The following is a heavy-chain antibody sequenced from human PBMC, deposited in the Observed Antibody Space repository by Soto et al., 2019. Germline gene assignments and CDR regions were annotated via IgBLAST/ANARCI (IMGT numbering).Heavy chain of an antibody. J-gene: IGHJ6*02. Sequence: SGGSLRLSCAASGFTFSSYGMHWVRQAPGKGLEWVAVISYEGSNKYYAESVKGRFTISRDNSKNTLYLQMNSLRAEDTAVYYCAKDVVVGATTGLGDYYYYYGMDVWGQGTTVTVS. CDR2: ISYEGSNK. V-gene: IGHV3-30*18. CDR3: AKDVVVGATTGLGDYYYYYGMDV. CDR1: GFTFSSYG. D-gene: IGHD1-26*01.